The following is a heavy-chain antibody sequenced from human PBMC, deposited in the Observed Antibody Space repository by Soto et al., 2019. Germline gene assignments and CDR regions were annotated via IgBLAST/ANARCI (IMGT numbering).Heavy chain of an antibody. CDR2: ISSSGSTI. J-gene: IGHJ4*02. Sequence: GGSLRLSCAASGFTFSDYYMSWIRQAPGKGLEWVSYISSSGSTIYYADSVKGRFTISRDNAKNSLYLQMNSLRAEDTAVYYCARVELAVAVKTNLHLHYYFAYWGQGTLVPVTS. CDR1: GFTFSDYY. V-gene: IGHV3-11*01. CDR3: ARVELAVAVKTNLHLHYYFAY. D-gene: IGHD6-19*01.